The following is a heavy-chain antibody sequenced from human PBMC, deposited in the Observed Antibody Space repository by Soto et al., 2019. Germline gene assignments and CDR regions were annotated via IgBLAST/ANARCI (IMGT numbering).Heavy chain of an antibody. Sequence: VASVKVSCKASGYTFTSYYMHWVRQAPGQGLEWMGIINPSGGSTSYAQKFQGRVTMTRDTSTSTVYMELSSLRSEDTAVYYCASHYYGSGSYFYAFDIWGQGTMVTVSS. CDR3: ASHYYGSGSYFYAFDI. CDR2: INPSGGST. V-gene: IGHV1-46*01. D-gene: IGHD3-10*01. CDR1: GYTFTSYY. J-gene: IGHJ3*02.